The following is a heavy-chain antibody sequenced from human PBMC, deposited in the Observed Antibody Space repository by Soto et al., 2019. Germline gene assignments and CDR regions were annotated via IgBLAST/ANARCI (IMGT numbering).Heavy chain of an antibody. D-gene: IGHD4-17*01. V-gene: IGHV3-30-3*01. CDR1: GFTFSSYA. J-gene: IGHJ6*02. CDR3: ARVYGDYGRGYYYYGMDV. CDR2: ISYDGSNK. Sequence: QVQLVESGGGVVQPGRSLRLSCAASGFTFSSYAMHWVRQAPGKGLEWVAVISYDGSNKYYADSVKGRFTISRDNSKNTLYLQMNSLRAEDTAVYYWARVYGDYGRGYYYYGMDVWGQGTTVTVSS.